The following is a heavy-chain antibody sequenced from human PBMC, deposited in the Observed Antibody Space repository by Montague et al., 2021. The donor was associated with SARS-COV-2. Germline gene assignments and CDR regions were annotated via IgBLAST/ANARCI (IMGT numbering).Heavy chain of an antibody. CDR1: GGSISLYF. D-gene: IGHD3-16*01. V-gene: IGHV4-59*01. J-gene: IGHJ4*02. Sequence: SETLSLTCTVSGGSISLYFWNWIRQTPGKGLEWMGYVHDIESSIYNPSLQSRITILLDTPTNQFSLRLNAVTAADTAVYYCARVTLGGRDGRTRQYEGLDSWGQGILVTVSS. CDR2: VHDIESS. CDR3: ARVTLGGRDGRTRQYEGLDS.